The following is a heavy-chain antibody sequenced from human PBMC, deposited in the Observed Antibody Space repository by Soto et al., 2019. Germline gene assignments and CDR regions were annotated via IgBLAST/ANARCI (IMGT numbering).Heavy chain of an antibody. D-gene: IGHD1-26*01. CDR2: IYYTGST. CDR1: GGSISSYY. Sequence: SETLSLTCTVSGGSISSYYCSWIRQSPGKGLEWIGYIYYTGSTNYNPSLKSRVTMSVDTSKNQFSLNLSSVTAADTAVYYCGRHLRSYLFDYWGQGTLVTVSS. CDR3: GRHLRSYLFDY. V-gene: IGHV4-59*08. J-gene: IGHJ4*02.